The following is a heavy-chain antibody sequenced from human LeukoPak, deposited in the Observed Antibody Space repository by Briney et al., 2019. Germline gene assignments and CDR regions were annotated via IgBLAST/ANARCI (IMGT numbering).Heavy chain of an antibody. D-gene: IGHD3-22*01. J-gene: IGHJ3*02. CDR3: ARARTYYYDSGPFDI. CDR2: INPNSGGT. Sequence: ASVKVSCKASGYTFTGYYMHWVRQAPGQGLEWMGWINPNSGGTNYAQKFQGGVTMTRDTSISTAYMELSRLRSDDTAVYYCARARTYYYDSGPFDIWGQGTMVTVSS. CDR1: GYTFTGYY. V-gene: IGHV1-2*02.